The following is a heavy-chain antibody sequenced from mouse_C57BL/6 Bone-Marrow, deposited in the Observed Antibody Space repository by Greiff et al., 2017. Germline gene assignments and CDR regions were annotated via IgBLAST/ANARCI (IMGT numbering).Heavy chain of an antibody. J-gene: IGHJ2*01. CDR1: GFNIKDDY. CDR2: IDPENGDT. CDR3: TTWYGSYGSYYFDY. D-gene: IGHD2-10*02. V-gene: IGHV14-4*01. Sequence: VQLKESGAELVRPGASVKLSCTASGFNIKDDYMHWVKQRPEQGLEWIGWIDPENGDTEYASKFQGKATITAATSSNTAYLQLSSLTSEDTAVYYCTTWYGSYGSYYFDYWGQGTTLTVSS.